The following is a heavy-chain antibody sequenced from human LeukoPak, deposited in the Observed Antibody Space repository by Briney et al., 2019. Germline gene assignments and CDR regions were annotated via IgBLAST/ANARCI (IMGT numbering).Heavy chain of an antibody. CDR1: GYSFTSYW. CDR3: ARLGLVVNDY. D-gene: IGHD2-15*01. Sequence: PGGSLKISYKGSGYSFTSYWNGWVRQMPGKGLEWMGIVYPGDSDTRYSPSFQGQVTISADKSISTAYLQWSSLKASDTAMYYCARLGLVVNDYWGQGTLVTVSS. V-gene: IGHV5-51*01. CDR2: VYPGDSDT. J-gene: IGHJ4*02.